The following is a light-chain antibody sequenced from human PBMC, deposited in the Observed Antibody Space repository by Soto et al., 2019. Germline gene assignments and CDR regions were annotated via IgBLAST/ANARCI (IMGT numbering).Light chain of an antibody. CDR3: SSYAGSRNV. V-gene: IGLV2-8*01. CDR2: EVN. J-gene: IGLJ1*01. CDR1: ISDVGGYNY. Sequence: QSLLTQPPSSSGSPGQSVAISCTGTISDVGGYNYVSCYQQHPGKAPKLMIYEVNKRPSGVPDRFSGSKSGNTASLTVSGLQAEDEADYYCSSYAGSRNVFGTGTKVTVL.